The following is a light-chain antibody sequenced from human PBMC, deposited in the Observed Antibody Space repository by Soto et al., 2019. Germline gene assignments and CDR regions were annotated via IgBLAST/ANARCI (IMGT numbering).Light chain of an antibody. CDR3: SSYTSRSTLVV. V-gene: IGLV2-14*01. CDR1: SSDFGAYNY. CDR2: EVS. Sequence: QSALTQPASVSGSPGQSITISCTGTSSDFGAYNYVSWYQQHPGKAPKLMIYEVSYRPSGVSNRFSGSKSGNTASLTISGLQAEDEADSYCSSYTSRSTLVVFGGGTKLTVL. J-gene: IGLJ2*01.